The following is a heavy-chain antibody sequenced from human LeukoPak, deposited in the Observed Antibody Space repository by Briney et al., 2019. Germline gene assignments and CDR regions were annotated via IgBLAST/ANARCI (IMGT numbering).Heavy chain of an antibody. CDR3: AGGPYGSGSYY. CDR2: IYYSGTT. V-gene: IGHV4-30-4*01. Sequence: SQALSLTCTVSGGSISSGDYYWSWIRQPPGRGLEWIGYIYYSGTTYYNPSLKSRVTISVDTSKNQFSLKLTSVTAADTAVYFCAGGPYGSGSYYWGQGTLVTVSS. D-gene: IGHD3-10*01. CDR1: GGSISSGDYY. J-gene: IGHJ4*02.